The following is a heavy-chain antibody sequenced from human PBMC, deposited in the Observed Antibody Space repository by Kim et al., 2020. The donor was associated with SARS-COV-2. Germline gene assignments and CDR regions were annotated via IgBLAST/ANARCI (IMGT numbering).Heavy chain of an antibody. D-gene: IGHD3-3*01. CDR3: ARAGATIFGVVSAFDI. CDR2: IYYSGST. J-gene: IGHJ3*02. Sequence: SETLSLTCTVSGGSISSGGYYWSWIRQHPGKGLEWIGYIYYSGSTYSNPSLKSRVTISVDTSKNQFSLKLSSVTAADTAVYYCARAGATIFGVVSAFDIWGQGTMVTVSS. V-gene: IGHV4-31*03. CDR1: GGSISSGGYY.